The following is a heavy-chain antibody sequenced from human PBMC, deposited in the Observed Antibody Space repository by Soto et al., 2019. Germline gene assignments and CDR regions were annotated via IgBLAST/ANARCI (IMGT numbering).Heavy chain of an antibody. CDR3: ARDSGSGVTTVTTSAYYYRMDV. CDR2: INPNSGGT. J-gene: IGHJ6*02. V-gene: IGHV1-2*02. D-gene: IGHD4-17*01. CDR1: GYTFTGYY. Sequence: ASVKVSCKASGYTFTGYYMHWVRQAPGQGLEWMGWINPNSGGTNYAQKFQGRVTMTRDTSISTAYMELSRLRSDDTAVYYCARDSGSGVTTVTTSAYYYRMDVWGQGTTLTVSS.